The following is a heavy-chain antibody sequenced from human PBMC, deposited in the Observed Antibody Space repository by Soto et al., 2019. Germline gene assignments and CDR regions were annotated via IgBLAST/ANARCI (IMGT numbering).Heavy chain of an antibody. CDR2: INAGNGNT. CDR3: ARDRIAARPGYYYMDV. J-gene: IGHJ6*03. D-gene: IGHD6-6*01. Sequence: QVQLVQSGAEVKKPGASVKVSCKASGYTFTSYAMHWVRQAPGQRLEWMGWINAGNGNTKYSQKFQGRVTITRDTSARTANMELSSLRSEDTAVYYCARDRIAARPGYYYMDVWGKGTTVTVSS. CDR1: GYTFTSYA. V-gene: IGHV1-3*01.